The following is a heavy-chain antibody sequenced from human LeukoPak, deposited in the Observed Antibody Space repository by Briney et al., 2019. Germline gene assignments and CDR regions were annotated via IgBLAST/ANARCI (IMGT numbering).Heavy chain of an antibody. CDR3: TRDHRHYYDSSGYYYAIYY. CDR2: IRSKAYGGTT. J-gene: IGHJ4*02. V-gene: IGHV3-49*04. Sequence: GRSLRLSCTASGFTFGDYAMSWVRQAPGKGLEWVGFIRSKAYGGTTEYAASVKGRFTISRDDSKSIAYLQVNSLKTEDTAVYYCTRDHRHYYDSSGYYYAIYYWGQGTLVTVSS. CDR1: GFTFGDYA. D-gene: IGHD3-22*01.